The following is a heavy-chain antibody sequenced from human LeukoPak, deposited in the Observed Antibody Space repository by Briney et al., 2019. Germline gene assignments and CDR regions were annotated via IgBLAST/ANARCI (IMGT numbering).Heavy chain of an antibody. CDR2: IYSGGST. V-gene: IGHV3-53*01. D-gene: IGHD3-10*01. J-gene: IGHJ4*02. Sequence: ETLSLTCTVSGYSISSGYYWGWIRQPPGKGLEWVSVIYSGGSTYYADSVKGRFTISRDNSKNTLYLQMNSLRAEDTAVYYCARTQYYYGSGSLDYWGQGTLVTVSS. CDR1: GYSISSGYY. CDR3: ARTQYYYGSGSLDY.